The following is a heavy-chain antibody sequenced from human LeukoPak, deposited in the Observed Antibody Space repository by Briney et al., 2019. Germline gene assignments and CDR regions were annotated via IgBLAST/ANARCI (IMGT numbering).Heavy chain of an antibody. CDR3: ARDHPTYYYGSGSHNWFDP. J-gene: IGHJ5*02. V-gene: IGHV1-2*02. CDR1: GYTFTGYY. CDR2: INPNSGGT. D-gene: IGHD3-10*01. Sequence: ASVKVSCKASGYTFTGYYMHWVRQAPGQGLEWMGWINPNSGGTNYAQKFQGRVTMTRDTSISTAYMELSRLRSDDTAVYYCARDHPTYYYGSGSHNWFDPWGQGTLVTVSS.